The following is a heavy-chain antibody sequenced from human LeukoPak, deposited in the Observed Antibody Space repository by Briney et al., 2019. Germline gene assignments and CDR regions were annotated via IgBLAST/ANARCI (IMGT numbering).Heavy chain of an antibody. V-gene: IGHV1-69*13. Sequence: SVKVSCKASGGTFSSYAISWVRQAPGQGLEWMGGIIPIFGTANYAQKFQGRVTITADESTSTAYMELSSLRSEDTAVYYCARGVAVVAATGAYYYGMDVWGQGTTVTVSS. CDR1: GGTFSSYA. J-gene: IGHJ6*02. CDR3: ARGVAVVAATGAYYYGMDV. D-gene: IGHD2-15*01. CDR2: IIPIFGTA.